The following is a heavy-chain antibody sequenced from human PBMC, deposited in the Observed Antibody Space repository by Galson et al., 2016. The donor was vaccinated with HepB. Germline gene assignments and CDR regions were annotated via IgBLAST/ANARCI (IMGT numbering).Heavy chain of an antibody. J-gene: IGHJ6*02. CDR3: ARDDYSILFYYYGMDV. CDR1: GFTFSSFT. Sequence: SLRLSCAASGFTFSSFTMNWVRQAPGKGLELVSYITGTSSTIYYADSVKGRFTISRDNAKNSVYLQMNSLRDEDTAVYYCARDDYSILFYYYGMDVWGRGTTVTFSS. V-gene: IGHV3-48*02. D-gene: IGHD4-11*01. CDR2: ITGTSSTI.